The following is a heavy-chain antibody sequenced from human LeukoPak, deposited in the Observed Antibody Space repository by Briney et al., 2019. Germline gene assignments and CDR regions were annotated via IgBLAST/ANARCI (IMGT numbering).Heavy chain of an antibody. J-gene: IGHJ6*02. CDR3: AAEIYYYYGMDV. V-gene: IGHV3-7*03. Sequence: PGGSLRLSCAASGFTFSSYWMNWARQAPGKGLEWVASINHNGNVNYYVDSVKGRFTISRDNAKNSLYLQMSNLRAEDTAVYYCAAEIYYYYGMDVWGQGTTVTVSS. CDR2: INHNGNVN. CDR1: GFTFSSYW.